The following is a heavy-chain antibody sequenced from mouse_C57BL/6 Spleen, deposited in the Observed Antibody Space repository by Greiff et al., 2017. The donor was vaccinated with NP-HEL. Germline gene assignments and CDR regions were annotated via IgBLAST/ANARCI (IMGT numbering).Heavy chain of an antibody. CDR3: ARRRLGDYDGSYYAMDY. Sequence: QVQLQQPGAELVKPGASVKLSCKASGYTFTSYWMQWVKQRPGQGLEWIGEIDPSDSYTNYNQKFKGKATLTVDTSSSTAYMQLSSLTSEDSAVYYCARRRLGDYDGSYYAMDYWGQGTSVTVSS. D-gene: IGHD2-4*01. V-gene: IGHV1-50*01. J-gene: IGHJ4*01. CDR2: IDPSDSYT. CDR1: GYTFTSYW.